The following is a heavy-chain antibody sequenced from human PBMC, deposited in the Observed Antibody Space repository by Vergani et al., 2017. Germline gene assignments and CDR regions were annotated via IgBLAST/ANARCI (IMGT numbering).Heavy chain of an antibody. Sequence: QVQLVQSGAEVKKPGASVKVSCKVSGYTLTELSMHWVRQAPGKGLEWMGGFDPEDGETIYAQKFQGRVTITRDTSASTAYMELSSLRSEDTAVYYCARYSSSSCFDYWGQGTLVTVSS. CDR1: GYTLTELS. V-gene: IGHV1-24*01. D-gene: IGHD6-6*01. J-gene: IGHJ4*02. CDR2: FDPEDGET. CDR3: ARYSSSSCFDY.